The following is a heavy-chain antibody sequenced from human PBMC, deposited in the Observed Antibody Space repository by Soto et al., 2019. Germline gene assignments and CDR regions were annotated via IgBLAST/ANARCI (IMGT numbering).Heavy chain of an antibody. J-gene: IGHJ6*02. V-gene: IGHV3-30*18. CDR1: GFTFSSYG. CDR2: ISYDGSNK. D-gene: IGHD6-19*01. Sequence: GGSLRLSCAASGFTFSSYGMHWVRQAPGKGLEWVAVISYDGSNKYYADSVKGRFTISRDNSKNTLYLQMNSLRAEDTAVYYCAKDSTRLGYSSGPEYYYYYGMDVWGQGTTVTVSS. CDR3: AKDSTRLGYSSGPEYYYYYGMDV.